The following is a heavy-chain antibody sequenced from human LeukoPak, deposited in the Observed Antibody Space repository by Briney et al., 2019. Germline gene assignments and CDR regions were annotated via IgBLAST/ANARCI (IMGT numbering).Heavy chain of an antibody. Sequence: GGSLRLSCAASGFTFNDYWMHWVRQAPGKGLVWVSRVNPDGTIRGYADSVKGRFTISRDIAKNTVYLQMSSLRAEDTAVYYCARDKTTVTTFDYWGQGALVTVSS. V-gene: IGHV3-74*01. D-gene: IGHD4-17*01. CDR3: ARDKTTVTTFDY. CDR1: GFTFNDYW. CDR2: VNPDGTIR. J-gene: IGHJ4*02.